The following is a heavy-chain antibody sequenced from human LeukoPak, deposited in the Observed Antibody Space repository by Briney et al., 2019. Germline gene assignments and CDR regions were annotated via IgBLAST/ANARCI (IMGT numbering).Heavy chain of an antibody. V-gene: IGHV4-34*01. CDR3: ARGRGRYYGSGSYYQY. D-gene: IGHD3-10*01. Sequence: PSETLSLTCAVYGGSFSGYYWSWIRQPPGKGLEWIGEINHSGSTNYNPSLKSRVTISVDTSKNQFSLKLSSVTAADTAVYCCARGRGRYYGSGSYYQYWGQGTLVTVSS. CDR1: GGSFSGYY. J-gene: IGHJ4*02. CDR2: INHSGST.